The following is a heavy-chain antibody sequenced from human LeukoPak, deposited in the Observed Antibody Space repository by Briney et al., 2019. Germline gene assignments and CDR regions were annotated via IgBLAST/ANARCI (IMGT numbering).Heavy chain of an antibody. D-gene: IGHD6-13*01. Sequence: SETLSLTCTVSGGSISSYYWSWIRQPPGKGLEWIGYIYYSGSTNYNPSLTSRVTISVDTSKNQFSLKLSSVTAADTAVYYCARDVSSSWYGAWYFDLWGRGTLVTVSS. J-gene: IGHJ2*01. CDR3: ARDVSSSWYGAWYFDL. V-gene: IGHV4-59*01. CDR2: IYYSGST. CDR1: GGSISSYY.